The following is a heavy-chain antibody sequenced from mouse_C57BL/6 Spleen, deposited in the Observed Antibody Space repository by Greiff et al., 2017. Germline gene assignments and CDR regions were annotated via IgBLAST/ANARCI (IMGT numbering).Heavy chain of an antibody. V-gene: IGHV6-3*01. J-gene: IGHJ1*03. CDR3: TITTDWYFDV. CDR2: IRLKSDNYAT. Sequence: EVKVEESGGGLVQPGGSMKLSCVASGFTFSNYWMNWVRQSPEKGLEWVAQIRLKSDNYATHYAESVKGRFTISRDDSKSSVYLQMNKLRAEDTGIYYCTITTDWYFDVWGTGTTVTVSS. D-gene: IGHD1-1*01. CDR1: GFTFSNYW.